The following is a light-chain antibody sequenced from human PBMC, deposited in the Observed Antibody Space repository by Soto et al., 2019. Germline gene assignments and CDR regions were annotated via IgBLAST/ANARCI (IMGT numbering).Light chain of an antibody. CDR2: DVN. J-gene: IGLJ2*01. V-gene: IGLV2-14*03. CDR3: TSWTTSTTMI. Sequence: QSALTQPASVSGSPGQSITISCTGTSSDIGAHNFVSWYQQHPGKAPKLMLYDVNIRPSGVSNRFSGSKSGNTASLTISGLKAEDEADYYCTSWTTSTTMIFGGGTKLTVL. CDR1: SSDIGAHNF.